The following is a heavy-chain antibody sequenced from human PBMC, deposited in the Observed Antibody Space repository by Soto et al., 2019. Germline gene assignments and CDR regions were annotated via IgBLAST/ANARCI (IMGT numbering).Heavy chain of an antibody. CDR2: ISAGGDGT. D-gene: IGHD1-26*01. Sequence: EVLLLESGGDLVQPGGSLRLSCAASGFSFSSYAMGWVRQAPGKGLDWVSSISAGGDGTYYADSVKGRFTISRDNSKNTVYLQMTSLRAADTAVYYCADGGRYPYYWGPGTLFTVSS. V-gene: IGHV3-23*01. CDR3: ADGGRYPYY. J-gene: IGHJ4*01. CDR1: GFSFSSYA.